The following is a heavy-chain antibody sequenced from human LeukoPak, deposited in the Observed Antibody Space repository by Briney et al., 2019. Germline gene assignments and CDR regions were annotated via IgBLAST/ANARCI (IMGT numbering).Heavy chain of an antibody. Sequence: SETLSLTCTVSGGSISSGGYYWSWIRQHPGKGLEWIGYIYYSGSTYYSPSLKSRVTISVDTSKNQFSLKLSSVTAADTAVYYCARELRAGYFDYWGQGTLVTVSS. D-gene: IGHD1-14*01. J-gene: IGHJ4*02. CDR3: ARELRAGYFDY. V-gene: IGHV4-31*03. CDR2: IYYSGST. CDR1: GGSISSGGYY.